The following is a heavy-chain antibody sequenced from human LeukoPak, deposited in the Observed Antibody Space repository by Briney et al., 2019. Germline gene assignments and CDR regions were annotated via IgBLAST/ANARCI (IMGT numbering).Heavy chain of an antibody. J-gene: IGHJ5*02. Sequence: QTGGSLRLSCAASGFTVSNNYMRWVRRAPGKGLEWVSSIYSRGSTSYVDSVKGRFTISRDNSKNTLFLQMNSLRVEDTAVYYCARDYYGPWGQGTLVTVSS. CDR2: IYSRGST. D-gene: IGHD3-22*01. CDR1: GFTVSNNY. CDR3: ARDYYGP. V-gene: IGHV3-66*03.